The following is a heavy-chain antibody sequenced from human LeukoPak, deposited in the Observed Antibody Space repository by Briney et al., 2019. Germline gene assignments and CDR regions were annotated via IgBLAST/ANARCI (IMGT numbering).Heavy chain of an antibody. CDR2: IWYDGSNK. Sequence: GSSLRLSCAASGFTLSSYGMHWVRQAPGKGLEWVAVIWYDGSNKYYADSVKGRFTISRDNSKNTLYLQMNSLRAEDTAVYYCASTSGWYEPIDYWGQGSLVTVSS. D-gene: IGHD6-19*01. CDR1: GFTLSSYG. J-gene: IGHJ4*02. V-gene: IGHV3-33*01. CDR3: ASTSGWYEPIDY.